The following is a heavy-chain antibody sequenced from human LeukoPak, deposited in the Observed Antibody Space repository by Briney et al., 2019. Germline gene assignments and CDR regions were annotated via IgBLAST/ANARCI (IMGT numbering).Heavy chain of an antibody. D-gene: IGHD3-10*01. J-gene: IGHJ6*03. CDR3: ARVWGGSGSRSYYYYYMDV. CDR1: GGSISSYY. Sequence: SETLSLTCTVSGGSISSYYWSWIRQPAGKGLEWIGRIYTSGSTNYNPSLKSRVTMSVDTSKNQFSLKLSSVTAADTAVYYCARVWGGSGSRSYYYYYMDVWGKGTTVTISS. V-gene: IGHV4-4*07. CDR2: IYTSGST.